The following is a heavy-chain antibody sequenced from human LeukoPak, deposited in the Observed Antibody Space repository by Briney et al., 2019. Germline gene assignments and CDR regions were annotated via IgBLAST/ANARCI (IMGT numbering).Heavy chain of an antibody. CDR1: GYTLTGYY. J-gene: IGHJ4*02. CDR3: ARDRGGTTRGSCFDY. Sequence: GASVKVACKASGYTLTGYYMHWVRQAPGQGLEWMGWINPNSGGTNYAQKFQGRVTMTRDTSISTAYMELSRLRSDDTAVYYCARDRGGTTRGSCFDYWGQGTLVTVSS. D-gene: IGHD1-7*01. CDR2: INPNSGGT. V-gene: IGHV1-2*02.